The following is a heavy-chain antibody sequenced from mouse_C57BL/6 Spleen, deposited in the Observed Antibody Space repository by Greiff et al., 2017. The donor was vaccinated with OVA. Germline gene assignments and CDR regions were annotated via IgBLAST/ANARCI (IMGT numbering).Heavy chain of an antibody. V-gene: IGHV1-76*01. CDR3: ARSLRDGYYDAMDY. Sequence: QVQLKESGAELVRPGASVKLSCKASGYTFTDYYINWVKQRPGQGLEWIARIYPGSGNTYYNEKFKGKATLTAEKSSSTAYMQLSSLTSEDSAVYFCARSLRDGYYDAMDYWGQGTSVTVSS. CDR2: IYPGSGNT. J-gene: IGHJ4*01. CDR1: GYTFTDYY. D-gene: IGHD2-3*01.